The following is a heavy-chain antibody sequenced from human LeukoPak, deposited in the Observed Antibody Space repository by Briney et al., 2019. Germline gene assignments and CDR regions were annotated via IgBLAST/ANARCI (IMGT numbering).Heavy chain of an antibody. CDR2: IKQDGSEK. CDR3: ARSSRLTFDY. CDR1: GFTFSNYW. J-gene: IGHJ4*02. V-gene: IGHV3-7*01. Sequence: GGSLRLSCAASGFTFSNYWMTWVRQAPGKGLEWVANIKQDGSEKYYVDSVKGRFTISRDNAKNSLYLQMNSLRAEDTAVYYCARSSRLTFDYWGQGTLVTVSS. D-gene: IGHD6-6*01.